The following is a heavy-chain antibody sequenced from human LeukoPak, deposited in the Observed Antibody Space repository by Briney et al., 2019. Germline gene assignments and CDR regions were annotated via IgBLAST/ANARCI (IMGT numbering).Heavy chain of an antibody. J-gene: IGHJ4*02. Sequence: PGGSLRLPCAASGFTFSSYGMHWVRQAPGKGLEWVAVIWYDGSNKYYADSVKGRFTISRDNSKNTLYLQMNSLRAEDTAVYYCAKDGGGSYPDYWGQGTLVTVSS. CDR2: IWYDGSNK. D-gene: IGHD1-26*01. CDR1: GFTFSSYG. CDR3: AKDGGGSYPDY. V-gene: IGHV3-33*06.